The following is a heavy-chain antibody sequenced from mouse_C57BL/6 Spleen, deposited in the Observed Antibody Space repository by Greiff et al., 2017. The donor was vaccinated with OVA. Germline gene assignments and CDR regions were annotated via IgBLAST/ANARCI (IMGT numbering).Heavy chain of an antibody. V-gene: IGHV1-18*01. CDR1: GYTFTDYN. J-gene: IGHJ3*01. CDR3: ARGLYEFAY. CDR2: INPNNGGT. D-gene: IGHD3-1*01. Sequence: VQLQQSGPELVKPGASVKIPCKASGYTFTDYNMDWVKQSHGKSLEWIGDINPNNGGTIYNQKFKGKATLTVDKSSSTAYMELRSLTSEDTAVYYCARGLYEFAYWGQGTLVTVSA.